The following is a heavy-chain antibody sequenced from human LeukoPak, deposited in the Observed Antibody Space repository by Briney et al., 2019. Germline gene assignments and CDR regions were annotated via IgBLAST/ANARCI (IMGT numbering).Heavy chain of an antibody. CDR1: GFTFSSYW. J-gene: IGHJ4*02. CDR3: ARVRATFSPHFDN. V-gene: IGHV3-74*01. D-gene: IGHD5-12*01. CDR2: INSDGSIT. Sequence: GGSLRLSCAASGFTFSSYWMHWVRHAPGKGLMWVSRINSDGSITSYADSVEGRFTISRDNAKNTLYVQMNSLRAEDTAVYYCARVRATFSPHFDNWGQGTLVTVSS.